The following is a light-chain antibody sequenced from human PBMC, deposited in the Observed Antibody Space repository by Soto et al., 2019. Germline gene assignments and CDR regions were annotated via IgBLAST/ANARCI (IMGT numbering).Light chain of an antibody. V-gene: IGKV3-20*01. CDR2: GAS. J-gene: IGKJ2*01. Sequence: EIVLTQSPATLSFSPGERATLSCRASQSGSSNYLAWYQQKPGQAPRLLMYGASSRATGIPARFSGSGSGTDFTLTISRVEPEDFGVYYCQQYGSSPYTFGQGTKLEIK. CDR1: QSGSSNY. CDR3: QQYGSSPYT.